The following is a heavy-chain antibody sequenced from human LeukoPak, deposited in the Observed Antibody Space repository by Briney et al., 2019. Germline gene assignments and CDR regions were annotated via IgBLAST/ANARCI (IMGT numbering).Heavy chain of an antibody. J-gene: IGHJ1*01. V-gene: IGHV3-21*01. Sequence: GGYLRFSCSASGFTFSDYSMNWVRQAPGKGLEWVSSISRNSRHVYYRGSVWGRFTISRDAARASLFLEMNRLTAEDMAVYYCVRDFMAMGCTTAYLHYWGQGTLVTVSS. CDR3: VRDFMAMGCTTAYLHY. CDR1: GFTFSDYS. CDR2: ISRNSRHV. D-gene: IGHD1-1*01.